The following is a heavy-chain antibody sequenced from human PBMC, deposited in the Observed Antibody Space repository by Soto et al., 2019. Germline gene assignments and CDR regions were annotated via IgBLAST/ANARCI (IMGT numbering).Heavy chain of an antibody. J-gene: IGHJ4*03. CDR2: IYHTGST. V-gene: IGHV4-59*01. CDR1: GASISSSY. D-gene: IGHD5-12*01. Sequence: SETLSLTCTVSGASISSSYWSWIRQSPGKGLEWIAYIYHTGSTNYNPSLKSRVTISLDTSKSQFSLNLSSLTTADTAVYFCARGGNRYSNTASGVGGFDYWVPETLLVTVSS. CDR3: ARGGNRYSNTASGVGGFDY.